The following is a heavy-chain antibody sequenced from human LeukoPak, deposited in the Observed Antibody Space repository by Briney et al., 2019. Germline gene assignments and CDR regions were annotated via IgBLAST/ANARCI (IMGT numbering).Heavy chain of an antibody. J-gene: IGHJ3*02. CDR1: GGSISSSNW. D-gene: IGHD4-17*01. V-gene: IGHV4-4*02. CDR2: IYHSGST. CDR3: AREGGDYGLGAFDI. Sequence: SETLSLTCAVSGGSISSSNWWSWVRPPPGKGLEWIGEIYHSGSTNYNPSLKSRVTISVDKSKNQFSLKLSSVTAADTAVYYCAREGGDYGLGAFDIWGQGTMVTVSS.